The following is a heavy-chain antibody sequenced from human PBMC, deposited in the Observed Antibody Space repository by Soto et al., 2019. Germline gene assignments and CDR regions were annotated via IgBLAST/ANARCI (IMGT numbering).Heavy chain of an antibody. Sequence: GGSLRLSCAASGFTFSSYAMSWVRQAPGKGLEWVSAISGSGGSTYYADSVKGRFTISRDNSKTTLYLQMNSLRAEDTAVYYCAKVAGYSSSWYSVNWGQGTLVTVSS. CDR2: ISGSGGST. J-gene: IGHJ4*02. CDR3: AKVAGYSSSWYSVN. V-gene: IGHV3-23*01. D-gene: IGHD6-13*01. CDR1: GFTFSSYA.